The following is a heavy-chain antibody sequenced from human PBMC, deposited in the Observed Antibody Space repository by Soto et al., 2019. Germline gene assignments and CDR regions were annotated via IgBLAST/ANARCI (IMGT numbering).Heavy chain of an antibody. CDR3: ARSSASRPFDY. J-gene: IGHJ4*02. Sequence: EASVKVSCKASGGTFSSYAISCVRQAPGQGLEWMGGIIPIFGTANYAQKFQGRVTITADESTSTAYMELSSLRSEDTAVYYCARSSASRPFDYWGQGTLVTVSS. CDR1: GGTFSSYA. CDR2: IIPIFGTA. V-gene: IGHV1-69*13. D-gene: IGHD6-6*01.